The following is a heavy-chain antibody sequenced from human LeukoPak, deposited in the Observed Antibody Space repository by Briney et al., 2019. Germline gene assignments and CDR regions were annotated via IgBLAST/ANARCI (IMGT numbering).Heavy chain of an antibody. CDR1: GGSISSYY. Sequence: PSETLSLTCTVSGGSISSYYWSWIRQTPGKGLEWIGYIYYSGSTSYNPSLQSRVTISVDTSKNQFSLKLSSVTAADTAVYYCARDFGRYGDYFYFDYWGQGTLVTVSS. D-gene: IGHD4-17*01. J-gene: IGHJ4*02. CDR2: IYYSGST. V-gene: IGHV4-59*12. CDR3: ARDFGRYGDYFYFDY.